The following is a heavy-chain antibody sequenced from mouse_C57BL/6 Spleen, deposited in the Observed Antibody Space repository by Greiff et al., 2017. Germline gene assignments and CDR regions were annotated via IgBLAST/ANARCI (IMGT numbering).Heavy chain of an antibody. CDR1: GFTFSSYG. CDR2: ISSGGSYT. Sequence: EVKLMESGGDLVKPGGSLKLSCAASGFTFSSYGMSWVRQTPDKRLEWVATISSGGSYTYYPDSVKGRFTISRDNAKNTLYLQMSSLKSEDTAMYYCARGGYGSSYGGYFDYWGQGTTLTVSS. D-gene: IGHD1-1*01. V-gene: IGHV5-6*01. J-gene: IGHJ2*01. CDR3: ARGGYGSSYGGYFDY.